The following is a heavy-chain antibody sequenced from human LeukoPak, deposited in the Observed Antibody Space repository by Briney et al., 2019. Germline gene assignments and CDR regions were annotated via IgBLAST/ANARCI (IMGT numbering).Heavy chain of an antibody. J-gene: IGHJ4*02. CDR1: GYTFTSYD. CDR2: MNPNSGNT. Sequence: ASVKVSCKASGYTFTSYDINWVRQATGQGLEWMGWMNPNSGNTGYAQKFQGRVTMTRNTSISTAYMELSSLRSEGTAVYYCARVPHGSGSYYIDYWGQGTLVTVSS. V-gene: IGHV1-8*01. CDR3: ARVPHGSGSYYIDY. D-gene: IGHD3-10*01.